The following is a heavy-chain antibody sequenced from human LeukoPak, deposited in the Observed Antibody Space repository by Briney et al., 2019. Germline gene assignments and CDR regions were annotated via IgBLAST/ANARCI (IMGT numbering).Heavy chain of an antibody. J-gene: IGHJ4*02. CDR1: GGSISRYY. V-gene: IGHV4-59*01. D-gene: IGHD2-15*01. Sequence: PSETLSLTCSVSGGSISRYYWNWIRQPPGRRPEWIGYIHYSGSTNYNPSLRSRVTISVDTSKNQFSLKLGSVTAADTAMYYCATTRDVVGDRADFWGQGTLVTVSS. CDR3: ATTRDVVGDRADF. CDR2: IHYSGST.